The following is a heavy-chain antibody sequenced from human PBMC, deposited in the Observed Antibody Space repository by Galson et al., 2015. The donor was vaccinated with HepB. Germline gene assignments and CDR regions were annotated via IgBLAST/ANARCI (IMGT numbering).Heavy chain of an antibody. V-gene: IGHV3-21*01. J-gene: IGHJ4*02. CDR3: ARAASSYYDSSGYSGTSVYFDY. Sequence: SLRLSCAASGFTFSSYSMNWVRQAPGKGLEWVSSISSSSSYIYYADSVKGRFTISRDNAKNSLYLQMNSLRAEDTAVYYCARAASSYYDSSGYSGTSVYFDYWGQGTLVTVSS. CDR2: ISSSSSYI. D-gene: IGHD3-22*01. CDR1: GFTFSSYS.